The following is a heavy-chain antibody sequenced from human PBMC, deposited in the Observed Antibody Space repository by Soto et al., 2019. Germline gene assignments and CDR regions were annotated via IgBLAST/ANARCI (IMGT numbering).Heavy chain of an antibody. CDR3: AKDYCTNGVCYGNWFDP. D-gene: IGHD2-8*01. CDR2: ISWNSGSI. J-gene: IGHJ5*02. CDR1: GFTFDDYA. Sequence: GGYLRLSCAASGFTFDDYAMHWVRQAPGKGLEWVSGISWNSGSIGYADSVKGRFTISRDNAKNSLYLQMNSLRAEDTALYYCAKDYCTNGVCYGNWFDPWGQGTLVTVSS. V-gene: IGHV3-9*01.